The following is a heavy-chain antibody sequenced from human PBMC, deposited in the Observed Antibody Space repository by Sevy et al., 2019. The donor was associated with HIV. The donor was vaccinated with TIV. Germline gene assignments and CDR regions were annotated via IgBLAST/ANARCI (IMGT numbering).Heavy chain of an antibody. CDR2: ISSSSSYI. CDR3: ARDSSSWTGGLCRYYGMDV. J-gene: IGHJ6*02. D-gene: IGHD6-13*01. V-gene: IGHV3-21*01. Sequence: GGSLRLSCAASGFTFSSYSMNWVRQAPGKGLEWVSSISSSSSYIYYANSVKGRFTICRDNAKKSLYLQMNSLRAEDTAVYYCARDSSSWTGGLCRYYGMDVWGQGTTVTVSS. CDR1: GFTFSSYS.